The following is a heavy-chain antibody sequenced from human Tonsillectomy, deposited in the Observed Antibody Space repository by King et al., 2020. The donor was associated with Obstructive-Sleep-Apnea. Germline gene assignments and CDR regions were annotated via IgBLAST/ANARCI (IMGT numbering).Heavy chain of an antibody. CDR2: IYFSGST. D-gene: IGHD2-15*01. CDR1: GDSVSGHY. Sequence: QLQESGRRLVKPSETLSLTCTVSGDSVSGHYWNWIRQSPGKGLEWIGYIYFSGSTNYNPSLYRRVTMSLDASKNEFYLKLTSVTAADTATYFCARGYCSGGSCSTGWFDPWGQGTLVTVSS. V-gene: IGHV4-59*08. J-gene: IGHJ5*02. CDR3: ARGYCSGGSCSTGWFDP.